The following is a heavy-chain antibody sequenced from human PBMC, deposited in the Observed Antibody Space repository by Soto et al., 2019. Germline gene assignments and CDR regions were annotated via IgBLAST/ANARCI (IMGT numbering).Heavy chain of an antibody. CDR3: ASVGDSFGSVNFRAQEY. Sequence: PSETLSLTCDVYGGSFSLYYWSWIRQPPGKGLEWIGEINHSGATNYDPSLKSRVTISVDTSKNQFFLKLNSVTAADTAMYYCASVGDSFGSVNFRAQEYWGQGTLVT. CDR1: GGSFSLYY. V-gene: IGHV4-34*01. CDR2: INHSGAT. D-gene: IGHD3-10*01. J-gene: IGHJ4*02.